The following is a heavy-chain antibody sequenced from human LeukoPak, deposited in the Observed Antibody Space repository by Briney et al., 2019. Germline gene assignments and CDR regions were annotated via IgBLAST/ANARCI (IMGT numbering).Heavy chain of an antibody. CDR2: IWYDGSNK. CDR1: GFTFSSYG. V-gene: IGHV3-33*06. D-gene: IGHD1-26*01. CDR3: AKEGQVRGSYLYYFDY. J-gene: IGHJ4*02. Sequence: PGGSLRLSFAAPGFTFSSYGMPWVRQAPGKGLEWVAVIWYDGSNKYYADSVKGRFTISRDNSKNTLYLQMNSLRAEDTAVYYCAKEGQVRGSYLYYFDYWGQGTLVTVSS.